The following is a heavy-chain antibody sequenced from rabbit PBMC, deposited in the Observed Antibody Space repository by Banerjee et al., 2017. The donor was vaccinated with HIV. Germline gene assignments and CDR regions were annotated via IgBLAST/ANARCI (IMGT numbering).Heavy chain of an antibody. CDR3: ARDIYGDATTYGRGLNL. V-gene: IGHV1S45*01. D-gene: IGHD6-1*01. CDR2: IYTGDGNT. J-gene: IGHJ4*01. CDR1: GFDLSSSYW. Sequence: QEQLEESGGDLVKPGASLTLTCTASGFDLSSSYWICWVRQAPGKGLEWIACIYTGDGNTYYASWAKGRFTISKTSSTTATLQMTSLTAADTATYFCARDIYGDATTYGRGLNLWGPGTLVTVS.